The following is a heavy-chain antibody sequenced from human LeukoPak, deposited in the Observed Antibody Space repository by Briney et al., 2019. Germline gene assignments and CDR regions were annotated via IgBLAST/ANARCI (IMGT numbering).Heavy chain of an antibody. D-gene: IGHD4-23*01. CDR3: TTDRGKDYGGPGDAFDI. CDR2: IKSKTDGGTT. V-gene: IGHV3-15*01. CDR1: GFTFSNAW. J-gene: IGHJ3*02. Sequence: GGSLRLSCAASGFTFSNAWMSWVRQAPGKGLEWVGRIKSKTDGGTTDYAAPVKGRFTISRDDSKNTLYLQMNSLKTEDTAVYYCTTDRGKDYGGPGDAFDIWGQGTMVTVSS.